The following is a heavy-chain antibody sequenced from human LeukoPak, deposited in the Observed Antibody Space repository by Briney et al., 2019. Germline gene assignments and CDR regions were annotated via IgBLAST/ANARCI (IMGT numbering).Heavy chain of an antibody. CDR1: GDSVSSNSAT. V-gene: IGHV6-1*01. CDR3: ARDRDGSGSYYNVDYYYGMDV. CDR2: TYYRSKWYN. J-gene: IGHJ6*02. D-gene: IGHD3-10*01. Sequence: SQTLSLTCAISGDSVSSNSATWNWIRQSPSRGLEWLGRTYYRSKWYNDYAVSVKSRITINPDTSKNQFSLQLNSVTPEDTAVYYCARDRDGSGSYYNVDYYYGMDVWGQGTTVTVSS.